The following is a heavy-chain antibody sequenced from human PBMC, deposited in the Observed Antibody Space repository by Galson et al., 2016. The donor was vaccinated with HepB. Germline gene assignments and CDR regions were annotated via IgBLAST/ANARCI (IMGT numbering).Heavy chain of an antibody. J-gene: IGHJ5*02. CDR2: ISSSSSTI. CDR3: ARGQGGFEGFVH. V-gene: IGHV3-48*04. Sequence: SLRLSCAASGFTFSSYSMSWVRQAPGRGLEWVSYISSSSSTIYCADSVKGRFTISSDNGENTLFLQMNSLTPQDTAVYYCARGQGGFEGFVHWGQGTLVTVS. D-gene: IGHD3-10*01. CDR1: GFTFSSYS.